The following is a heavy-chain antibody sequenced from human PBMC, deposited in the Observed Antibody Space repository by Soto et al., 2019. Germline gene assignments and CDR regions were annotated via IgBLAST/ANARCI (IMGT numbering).Heavy chain of an antibody. J-gene: IGHJ4*02. CDR3: ARGRYGDY. V-gene: IGHV1-18*01. CDR2: SSAHNGNT. Sequence: QVPLVQSGAEVKKPGASVKVSCKGSGYGFTTYGITWVRQAPGQGLEWMAWSSAHNGNTNYAQTLQGRVTVTRDTSMSTAYMELRSLRSDDTAVYYCARGRYGDYWGQGALVTVSS. D-gene: IGHD1-1*01. CDR1: GYGFTTYG.